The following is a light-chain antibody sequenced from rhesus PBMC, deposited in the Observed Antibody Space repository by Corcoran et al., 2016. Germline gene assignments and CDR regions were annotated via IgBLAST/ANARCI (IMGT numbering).Light chain of an antibody. CDR3: QQSSNLWT. J-gene: IGKJ1*01. V-gene: IGKV3-24*04. CDR1: QSVGSY. Sequence: ETVVTQSPATLSLSPGERATLSCRASQSVGSYLAWYQQKPGQAPRLLIYGASSRATGIPDRFRGSGSGTDCTLTISSLEPEDVGVYYCQQSSNLWTFCQGTKVEIK. CDR2: GAS.